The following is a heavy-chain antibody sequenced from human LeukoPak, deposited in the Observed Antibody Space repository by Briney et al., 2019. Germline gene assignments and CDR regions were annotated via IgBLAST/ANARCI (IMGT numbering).Heavy chain of an antibody. V-gene: IGHV1-69*05. D-gene: IGHD6-19*01. Sequence: ASVKVSCKASGGTFSSYAISWVRQAPGQGLEWMGRIIPIFGTANYAQKLQGRVTMTTDTSTSTAYMELRSLRSDDTAVYYCARDGQWLYDYWGQGTLVTVSS. CDR2: IIPIFGTA. CDR3: ARDGQWLYDY. J-gene: IGHJ4*02. CDR1: GGTFSSYA.